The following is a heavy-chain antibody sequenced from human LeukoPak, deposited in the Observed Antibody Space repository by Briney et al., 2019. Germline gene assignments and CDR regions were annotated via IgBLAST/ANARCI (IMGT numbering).Heavy chain of an antibody. CDR2: ISGDGVST. V-gene: IGHV3-43*02. J-gene: IGHJ4*02. Sequence: GGSLRLSCAASGFTFDDYAMHWVRQAPGKGLEWVSLISGDGVSTYYADSVKGRFTISRDNSKNSLYLQMNSLRTKDTALYYCAKDQIQLWSFDYWGQGTLVTVSS. CDR1: GFTFDDYA. CDR3: AKDQIQLWSFDY. D-gene: IGHD5-18*01.